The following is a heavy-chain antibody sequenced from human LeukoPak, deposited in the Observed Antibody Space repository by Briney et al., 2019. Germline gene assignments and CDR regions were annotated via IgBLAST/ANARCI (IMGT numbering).Heavy chain of an antibody. CDR1: GFTFSSYA. J-gene: IGHJ4*02. Sequence: PGGSLRLSCAASGFTFSSYAMSWVRQAPGKGLEWVSAISGSGGSTYYADSVEGRFTISRDNSRNTLYLQMNSLRAEDTAVYYCARRSKSSAIWYYFDYWGQGTLVTVSS. V-gene: IGHV3-23*01. CDR3: ARRSKSSAIWYYFDY. D-gene: IGHD6-25*01. CDR2: ISGSGGST.